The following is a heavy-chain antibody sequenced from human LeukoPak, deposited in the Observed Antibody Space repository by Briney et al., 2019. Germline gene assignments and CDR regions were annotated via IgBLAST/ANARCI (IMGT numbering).Heavy chain of an antibody. J-gene: IGHJ4*02. D-gene: IGHD3-16*01. CDR3: AKATKSWGSGNYFDY. V-gene: IGHV3-23*01. CDR2: ISGSGGST. CDR1: GFTFSSYA. Sequence: PGGSLRLSCAASGFTFSSYAMSWVRQAPGKGLEWVSAISGSGGSTNYADSVKGRFTISRDNSKNTLYLQMKSLRAEDTAVYYRAKATKSWGSGNYFDYWGQGTLVTVSS.